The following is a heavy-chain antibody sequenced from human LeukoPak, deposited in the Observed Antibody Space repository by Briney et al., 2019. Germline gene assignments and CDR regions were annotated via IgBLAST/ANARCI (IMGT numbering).Heavy chain of an antibody. J-gene: IGHJ5*02. CDR1: GSTVSSYG. CDR3: ASDRTELNFWSGYYSFYP. Sequence: PAKSMTLSWAVSGSTVSSYGMHWVRQAPGKGLEWVAAIWSDGSNKYYADSGKGRFTISRDNSKNTLNLQMNGLRAEDTAAYYYASDRTELNFWSGYYSFYPWGQGTLVTVSS. V-gene: IGHV3-33*01. CDR2: IWSDGSNK. D-gene: IGHD3-3*01.